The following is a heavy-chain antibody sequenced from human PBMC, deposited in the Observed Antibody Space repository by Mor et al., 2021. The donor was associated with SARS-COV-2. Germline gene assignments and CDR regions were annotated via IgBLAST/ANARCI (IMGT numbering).Heavy chain of an antibody. J-gene: IGHJ4*02. CDR2: IYSGGST. CDR3: AREHYPAVYSSSLVLAY. Sequence: RQAPGKGLEWVADIYSGGSTYYADSVKGRFTISRDNSKNTLYLQMNSLRAEDTAVYYCAREHYPAVYSSSLVLAYWGQGSL. D-gene: IGHD6-6*01. V-gene: IGHV3-53*05.